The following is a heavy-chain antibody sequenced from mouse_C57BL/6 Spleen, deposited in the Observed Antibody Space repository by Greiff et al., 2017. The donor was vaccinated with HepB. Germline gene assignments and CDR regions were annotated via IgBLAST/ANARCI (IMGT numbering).Heavy chain of an antibody. CDR2: ISSGGSYT. D-gene: IGHD1-1*01. Sequence: EVQGVKSGGDLVKPGGSLKLSCAASGFTFSSYGMSWVRQTPDKRLEWVATISSGGSYTYYPDSVKGRFTISRDNAKNTLYLQMSSLKSEDTAMYYCARQDGSRVPPFDYWGQGTTLTVSS. J-gene: IGHJ2*01. CDR3: ARQDGSRVPPFDY. CDR1: GFTFSSYG. V-gene: IGHV5-6*01.